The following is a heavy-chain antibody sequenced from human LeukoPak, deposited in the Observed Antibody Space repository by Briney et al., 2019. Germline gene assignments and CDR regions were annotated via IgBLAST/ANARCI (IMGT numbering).Heavy chain of an antibody. CDR3: ARASHYYDSSGYYVDAFDI. CDR1: GYSISSAYY. CDR2: ISRNGDT. Sequence: PSETLSLTCTVSGYSISSAYYGGWIRQPPGKGLECIGGISRNGDTYYNPSLKSRVTISVDTSKNQFSLKLSSVTAADTAVYYCARASHYYDSSGYYVDAFDIWGQGTMVTVSS. J-gene: IGHJ3*02. D-gene: IGHD3-22*01. V-gene: IGHV4-38-2*02.